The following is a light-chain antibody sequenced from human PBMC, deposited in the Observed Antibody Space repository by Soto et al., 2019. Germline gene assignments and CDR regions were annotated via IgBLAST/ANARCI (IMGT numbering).Light chain of an antibody. J-gene: IGLJ2*01. V-gene: IGLV4-69*01. CDR1: SGHSNYA. Sequence: QTVVTQSPSASASLGASVNLTCTLSSGHSNYAIAWHQQQPEKGPRYLMKLNSDGSHNKGDGIPDRFSGSSSGAERYLSISSLQSEDEADYYCQTWGTGPMIFGGGTKLTVL. CDR2: LNSDGSH. CDR3: QTWGTGPMI.